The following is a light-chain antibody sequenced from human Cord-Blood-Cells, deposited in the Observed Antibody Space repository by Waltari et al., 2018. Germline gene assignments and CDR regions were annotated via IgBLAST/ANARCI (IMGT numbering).Light chain of an antibody. CDR2: KAS. J-gene: IGKJ1*01. Sequence: DIKMTKSPSTPSASVGDRVTITCRASHSISSWLAWYQQQPEKAPKLLIYKASSLESGVPSMFSGRGSGTEFTLTISSLQPDYFATYYCQQYNSYSWTFGQGTKVEIK. CDR1: HSISSW. CDR3: QQYNSYSWT. V-gene: IGKV1-5*03.